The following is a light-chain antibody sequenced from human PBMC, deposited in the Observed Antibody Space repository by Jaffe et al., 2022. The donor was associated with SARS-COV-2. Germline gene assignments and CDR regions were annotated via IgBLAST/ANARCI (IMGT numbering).Light chain of an antibody. CDR2: GAS. CDR3: QQFGSPPLT. V-gene: IGKV3-20*01. Sequence: EIVLTQSPGTLSLSPGERATLSCRASQSVTSIYLAWYQQKPGQAPRLLIYGASSRATGIPDRFSGSGSGTDFTLTISRLEPEDFAVYYCQQFGSPPLTFGGGTKVEIK. J-gene: IGKJ4*01. CDR1: QSVTSIY.